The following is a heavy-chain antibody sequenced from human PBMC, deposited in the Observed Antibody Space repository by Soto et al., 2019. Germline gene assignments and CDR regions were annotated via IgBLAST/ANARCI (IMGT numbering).Heavy chain of an antibody. CDR1: GYTFTSYD. Sequence: QVQLVQSGAEVKKPGASVKVSCKASGYTFTSYDIIWVRQATGQGLEWMGWMNPNSGNTGYAQKFQGRVTMTRNTSISTAYMELSSLRSEDTAVYYCARRQQLWSPWLYYYYGMDVWGQGTTVTVSS. D-gene: IGHD5-18*01. V-gene: IGHV1-8*01. CDR2: MNPNSGNT. J-gene: IGHJ6*02. CDR3: ARRQQLWSPWLYYYYGMDV.